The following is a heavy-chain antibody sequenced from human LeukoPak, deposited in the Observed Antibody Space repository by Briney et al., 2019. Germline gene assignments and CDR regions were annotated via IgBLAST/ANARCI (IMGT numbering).Heavy chain of an antibody. CDR1: GGTFSSYA. CDR3: AWGGGHCSSTSCYAGNWFDP. V-gene: IGHV1-69*06. Sequence: SVKVSCKASGGTFSSYAISWVRQAPGQGLEWMGGIIPIFGTANYAQKFQGRVTITADKSTSTAYMELSSLRSADTAVYYCAWGGGHCSSTSCYAGNWFDPWGQGTLVTVSS. D-gene: IGHD2-2*01. CDR2: IIPIFGTA. J-gene: IGHJ5*02.